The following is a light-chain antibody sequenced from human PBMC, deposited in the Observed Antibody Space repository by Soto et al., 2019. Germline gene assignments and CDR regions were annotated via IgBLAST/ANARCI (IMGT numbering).Light chain of an antibody. Sequence: QSVLTQPPSASGTPGQRLTISCSGSSSNIGSNTVNWYQQVPGTAPKLLIYSNDQRPSGVPDRFSGSKSGTSASLAISGLQSEDEADYSCAAWDDSLSGPVFGGGTKVTVL. V-gene: IGLV1-44*01. J-gene: IGLJ2*01. CDR3: AAWDDSLSGPV. CDR1: SSNIGSNT. CDR2: SND.